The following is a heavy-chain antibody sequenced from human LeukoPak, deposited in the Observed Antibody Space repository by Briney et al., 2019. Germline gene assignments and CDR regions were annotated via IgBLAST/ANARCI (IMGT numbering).Heavy chain of an antibody. Sequence: SETLSPTCSVSGAPPSSYYWDWLRPSPGKGLEWIGYISDTGKTDSNPSLKSRVTISLGTSKTQFSLRLRSVTAADSAVYYCATGYYEPFATWGPGILVTVSS. J-gene: IGHJ5*02. CDR2: ISDTGKT. D-gene: IGHD1-26*01. CDR3: ATGYYEPFAT. CDR1: GAPPSSYY. V-gene: IGHV4-59*01.